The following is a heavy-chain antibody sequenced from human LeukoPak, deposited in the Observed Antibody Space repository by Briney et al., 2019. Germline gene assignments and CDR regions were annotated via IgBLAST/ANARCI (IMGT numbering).Heavy chain of an antibody. Sequence: SETLSLTCSVSGASITTTNFWWTWIRQSPGRGLEWIGYIHDRGSDKYNPALESRATLSVDTSKNQFSLKLNSVTAADTAVYYCARRGDGYNLYFDYWGQGTLVTVSS. CDR3: ARRGDGYNLYFDY. V-gene: IGHV4-61*01. CDR1: GASITTTNFW. J-gene: IGHJ4*02. CDR2: IHDRGSD. D-gene: IGHD5-24*01.